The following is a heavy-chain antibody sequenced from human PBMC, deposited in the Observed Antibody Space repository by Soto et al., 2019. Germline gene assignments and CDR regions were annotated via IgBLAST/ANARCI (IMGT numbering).Heavy chain of an antibody. Sequence: PAETLSLTCVVSGYSIISGFFWGWIRQPPGKGLEWIGSVYHRGSTFYNPSLKSRVTTSVDTSKNQFSLKLRSVTAAAAAVYYNARVRIAVAGFGRFDFWGKG. V-gene: IGHV4-38-2*01. CDR3: ARVRIAVAGFGRFDF. CDR2: VYHRGST. CDR1: GYSIISGFF. J-gene: IGHJ4*02. D-gene: IGHD6-19*01.